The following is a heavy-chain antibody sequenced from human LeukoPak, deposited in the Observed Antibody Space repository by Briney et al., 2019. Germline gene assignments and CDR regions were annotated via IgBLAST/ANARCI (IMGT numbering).Heavy chain of an antibody. D-gene: IGHD3-3*01. V-gene: IGHV5-51*01. Sequence: GESLKISCKGSGYSFTSYWIGWVRQMPGKGLEGMGIICPGDSDTRYSPSFQGHVTISADKSISTAYLQWSTLKASESAMYCCARHRSAIFVVVSPFDYWGQGTLVTVSS. J-gene: IGHJ4*02. CDR2: ICPGDSDT. CDR1: GYSFTSYW. CDR3: ARHRSAIFVVVSPFDY.